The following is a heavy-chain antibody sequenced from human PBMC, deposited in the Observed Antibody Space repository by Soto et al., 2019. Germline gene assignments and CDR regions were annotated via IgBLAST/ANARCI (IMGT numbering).Heavy chain of an antibody. CDR2: INHSGST. D-gene: IGHD3-9*01. CDR1: GGSFSGYY. CDR3: ATATESNYYTLTGYYRFPRPLDY. Sequence: PSETLSLTCAVYGGSFSGYYWSWIRQPPGKGLEWIGEINHSGSTNYNPSLKRRVTISVHTSKNQFSLKLSSVTAADTAVYYCATATESNYYTLTGYYRFPRPLDYWGQGTLVPVSS. V-gene: IGHV4-34*01. J-gene: IGHJ4*02.